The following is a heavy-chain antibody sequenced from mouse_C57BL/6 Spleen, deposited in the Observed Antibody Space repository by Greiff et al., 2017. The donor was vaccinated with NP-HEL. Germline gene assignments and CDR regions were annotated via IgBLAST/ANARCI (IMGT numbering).Heavy chain of an antibody. V-gene: IGHV5-6*01. CDR3: ARLGITTVVAYYAMDY. Sequence: EVKVVESGGDLVKPGGSLKLSCAASGFTFSSYGMSWVRQTPDKRLEWVATISSGGSYTYYPDSVKGRFTISRDNAKNTLYLQMSSLKSEDTAMYYCARLGITTVVAYYAMDYWGQGTSVTVSS. CDR1: GFTFSSYG. CDR2: ISSGGSYT. D-gene: IGHD1-1*01. J-gene: IGHJ4*01.